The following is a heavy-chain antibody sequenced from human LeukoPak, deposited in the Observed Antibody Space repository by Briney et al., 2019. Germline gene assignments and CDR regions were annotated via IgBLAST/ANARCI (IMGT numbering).Heavy chain of an antibody. CDR2: ISSSSSYI. CDR3: ARAESVVVVTATGL. Sequence: GGSLRLSCAASGFTFSSYSMNWVRQAPGKGLEWVSSISSSSSYIYYADSVKGRFTISRDNAKNSLYLQMNSLRAEDTAVYYCARAESVVVVTATGLWGQGTLVIVSS. V-gene: IGHV3-21*01. J-gene: IGHJ4*02. D-gene: IGHD2-21*02. CDR1: GFTFSSYS.